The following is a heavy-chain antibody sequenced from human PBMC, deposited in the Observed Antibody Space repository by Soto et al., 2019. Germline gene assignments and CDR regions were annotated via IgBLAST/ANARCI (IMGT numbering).Heavy chain of an antibody. V-gene: IGHV3-11*01. J-gene: IGHJ6*02. CDR1: GFTFSDYY. CDR3: ASDVRTTIFGVSGSYSYYGMDV. CDR2: SSSSGSTT. Sequence: PAGSLRLSCAASGFTFSDYYMSWIRQAPGKGLEWDSYSSSSGSTTYYADSVKGRLTSSRENAKNSPYLQMNSLRAEDTAVYYCASDVRTTIFGVSGSYSYYGMDVWGQGTTVTVSS. D-gene: IGHD3-3*01.